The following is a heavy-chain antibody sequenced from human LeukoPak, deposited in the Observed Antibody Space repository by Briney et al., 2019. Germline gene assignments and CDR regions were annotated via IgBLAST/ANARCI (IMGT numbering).Heavy chain of an antibody. D-gene: IGHD3-3*01. CDR2: ISWNSGSI. CDR1: GFTFDDYA. J-gene: IGHJ3*02. CDR3: ARESLTYYDFWSGYRKGGAFDI. V-gene: IGHV3-9*01. Sequence: GGSLRLSCAASGFTFDDYAMHWVRQAPGKGLEWVSGISWNSGSIGYADSVKGRFTISRDNAKNSLYLQMNSLRAEDTAVYYCARESLTYYDFWSGYRKGGAFDIWGQGTMVTVSS.